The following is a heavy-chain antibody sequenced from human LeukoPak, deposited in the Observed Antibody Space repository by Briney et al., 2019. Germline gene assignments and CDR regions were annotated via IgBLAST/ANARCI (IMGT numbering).Heavy chain of an antibody. CDR1: GFTFTSYA. V-gene: IGHV3-23*01. CDR3: ARDRIWSPDAFEI. J-gene: IGHJ3*02. Sequence: GGSLRLSCAASGFTFTSYAMSWVRQAPGKGLEWVSAISGSGDSTYYADSVKGWFTMSRDTSKNTVFLQMNSLRIDDTAVYYCARDRIWSPDAFEIWGQGTMVTVSS. D-gene: IGHD3-3*01. CDR2: ISGSGDST.